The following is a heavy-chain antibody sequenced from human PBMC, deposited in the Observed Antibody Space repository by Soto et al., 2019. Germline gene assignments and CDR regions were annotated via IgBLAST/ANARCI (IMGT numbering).Heavy chain of an antibody. J-gene: IGHJ6*02. Sequence: GESLKISCQASGYSFTSYWIGWVRQMPGKGLEWMGIIYPGDSDTRYSPSFQGQVAISADKSISTAYLQWSSLKASDTAMYYCASRDPNWDDYYYSCGMDVWGQGTTVTVSS. CDR1: GYSFTSYW. CDR3: ASRDPNWDDYYYSCGMDV. D-gene: IGHD1-1*01. V-gene: IGHV5-51*01. CDR2: IYPGDSDT.